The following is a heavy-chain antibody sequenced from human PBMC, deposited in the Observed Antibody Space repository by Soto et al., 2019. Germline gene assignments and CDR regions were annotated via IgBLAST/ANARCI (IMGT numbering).Heavy chain of an antibody. J-gene: IGHJ4*02. D-gene: IGHD2-8*02. CDR1: GFTLIDHA. V-gene: IGHV3-9*01. CDR2: IDWNSGRI. CDR3: VKDVTPGALDY. Sequence: EVYLVESGGGSVQPGRSLRVTCAASGFTLIDHAMHWLRQVPGKGLEWVSGIDWNSGRIGYADYVKGRFTVSRDNAKNSRYLEMNSLRAEDTALYYCVKDVTPGALDYWSQGALVTVSS.